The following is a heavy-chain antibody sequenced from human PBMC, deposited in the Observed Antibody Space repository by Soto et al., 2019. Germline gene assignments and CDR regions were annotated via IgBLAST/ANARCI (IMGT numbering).Heavy chain of an antibody. V-gene: IGHV3-49*03. D-gene: IGHD6-13*01. J-gene: IGHJ4*02. CDR1: GFTFGDYA. Sequence: PGGSLRLSCTACGFTFGDYAMSWFRQAPGKGLEWVGFIRSKAYGGTTEYAASVKGRFTISRDDSKSIAYLQMNSLKTEDTAVYYCTSPWYSSSWYSDYWGQGTLVTVSS. CDR3: TSPWYSSSWYSDY. CDR2: IRSKAYGGTT.